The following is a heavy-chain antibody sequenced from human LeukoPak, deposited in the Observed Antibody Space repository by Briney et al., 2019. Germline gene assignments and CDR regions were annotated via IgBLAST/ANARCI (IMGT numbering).Heavy chain of an antibody. J-gene: IGHJ4*02. CDR1: GGSFSGYY. Sequence: SETLSLTCAVYGGSFSGYYWSWIRQPPGKGPEWIGEINHSGSTNYNPSLKSRVTISVDTSKNQFSLKLSSVTAADTAVYYCARESSRAVAGTGGDYWGQGTLVTVSS. CDR2: INHSGST. CDR3: ARESSRAVAGTGGDY. V-gene: IGHV4-34*01. D-gene: IGHD6-19*01.